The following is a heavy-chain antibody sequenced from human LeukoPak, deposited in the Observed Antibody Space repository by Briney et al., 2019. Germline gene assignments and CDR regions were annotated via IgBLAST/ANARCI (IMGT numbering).Heavy chain of an antibody. D-gene: IGHD5-12*01. CDR3: AKDLWGGVATINY. CDR1: GFTFSSYG. V-gene: IGHV3-30*18. J-gene: IGHJ4*02. CDR2: ISYDGSNK. Sequence: GGSLRLSCAASGFTFSSYGMHWVRQAPGKGLEWVAVISYDGSNKYYADSVKGRFTISRDNSKNTLYLQMNSLRAEDTAVYYCAKDLWGGVATINYWGQGTLVTASS.